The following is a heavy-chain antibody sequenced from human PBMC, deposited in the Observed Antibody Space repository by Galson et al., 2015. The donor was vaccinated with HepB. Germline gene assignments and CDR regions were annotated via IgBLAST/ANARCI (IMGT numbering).Heavy chain of an antibody. CDR2: ISSTSSMI. Sequence: SLRLSCAASGFTFNSYRMNWVRQAPGKGLEWVSHISSTSSMIYYADSVKGRFTISRDNAKNSLYLQMNSLRAEDTAVYYCARAETGDYGGYNDYWGQGTLVTVSS. J-gene: IGHJ4*02. CDR1: GFTFNSYR. V-gene: IGHV3-48*01. CDR3: ARAETGDYGGYNDY. D-gene: IGHD4-17*01.